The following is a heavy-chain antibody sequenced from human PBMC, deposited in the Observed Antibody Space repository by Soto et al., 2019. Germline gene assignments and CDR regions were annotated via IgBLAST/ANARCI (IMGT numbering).Heavy chain of an antibody. CDR1: GGSISSRSYY. CDR3: ARVCGGDCHNGMDV. Sequence: SETLSLTCTVSGGSISSRSYYWGWNRQPPGKGLEWIGSIYYSGSTYYNPSLKSRVTISVDTSKNQFSLKLSSVTAADTAVYYCARVCGGDCHNGMDVWGQGTTVTVSS. J-gene: IGHJ6*02. V-gene: IGHV4-39*07. CDR2: IYYSGST. D-gene: IGHD2-21*02.